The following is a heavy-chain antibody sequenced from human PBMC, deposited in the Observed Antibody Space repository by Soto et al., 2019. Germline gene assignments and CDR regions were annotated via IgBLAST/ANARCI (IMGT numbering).Heavy chain of an antibody. CDR2: ISGSGGST. J-gene: IGHJ3*02. D-gene: IGHD3-22*01. CDR1: GFTFSSYA. CDR3: AKDTSLVVVIRAFDI. Sequence: EVQLLESGGGLVQPGGSLRLSCAASGFTFSSYAMSWVRQAPGKGLEWVSAISGSGGSTYYADSVKGRFTISRDNSKNTLYLQMTSLRAEDTAVDYCAKDTSLVVVIRAFDIWGQGTMVTVSS. V-gene: IGHV3-23*01.